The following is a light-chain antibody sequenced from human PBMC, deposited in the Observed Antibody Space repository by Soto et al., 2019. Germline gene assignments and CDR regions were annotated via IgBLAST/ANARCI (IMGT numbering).Light chain of an antibody. CDR2: EGS. CDR1: SSDVGTYNL. V-gene: IGLV2-23*01. Sequence: QSVLTQPASVSGSPGQSITISCTGTSSDVGTYNLVSWYQQHPGKAPKLMIYEGSKRPSGVSHRFSGSKSGNTASLTISGLQAEDEADYYCCSYAGSGTDNYVFGSGTKLTVL. J-gene: IGLJ1*01. CDR3: CSYAGSGTDNYV.